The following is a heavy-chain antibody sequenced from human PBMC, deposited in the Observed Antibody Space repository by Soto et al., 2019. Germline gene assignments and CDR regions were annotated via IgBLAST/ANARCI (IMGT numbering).Heavy chain of an antibody. CDR3: ARELVEDYGDSQVIDY. Sequence: QVQLVPSGAEVKKPGASVKVSCKASGYTFTSYGIRWVRQAPGQGLEWMGWISAYNGNTNYAQKLQGRVTMTTDTSTSTAGIELRSLRSDATAVYYCARELVEDYGDSQVIDYWGQGTLVTVSS. CDR1: GYTFTSYG. J-gene: IGHJ4*02. V-gene: IGHV1-18*01. CDR2: ISAYNGNT. D-gene: IGHD4-17*01.